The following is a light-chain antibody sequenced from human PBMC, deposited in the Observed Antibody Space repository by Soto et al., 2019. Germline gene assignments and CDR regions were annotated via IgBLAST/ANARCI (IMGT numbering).Light chain of an antibody. Sequence: EIVLTQSPSTLSLSPGGRGNLSCRASQSVSSYLAWYQQKPGQAPRLLIYDASNRATGIPARFSGSGSGTDFTLTISSLETEDFAVYYCQQRSNWHTLTFGGGTKVDIK. CDR3: QQRSNWHTLT. V-gene: IGKV3-11*01. CDR1: QSVSSY. CDR2: DAS. J-gene: IGKJ4*01.